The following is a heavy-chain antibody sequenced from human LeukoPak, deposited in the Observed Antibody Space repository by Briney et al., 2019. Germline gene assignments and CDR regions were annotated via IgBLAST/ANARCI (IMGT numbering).Heavy chain of an antibody. CDR1: GLTFSSYG. CDR2: IRYDGRSK. J-gene: IGHJ4*02. V-gene: IGHV3-30*02. CDR3: AKDQDLYCSGGSCYSTLDY. D-gene: IGHD2-15*01. Sequence: GGSLRLSCAASGLTFSSYGMHWVRQAPGKGLEWVAFIRYDGRSKYYADSVQGRFIISRDTSKNTLYLQMNSLKVEDTAVYYCAKDQDLYCSGGSCYSTLDYWGQGTLVTVSS.